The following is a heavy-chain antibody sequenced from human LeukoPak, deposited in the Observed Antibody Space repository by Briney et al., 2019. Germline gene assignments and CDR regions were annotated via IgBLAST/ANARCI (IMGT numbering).Heavy chain of an antibody. CDR3: AKEIDTLGTNAFDI. J-gene: IGHJ3*02. Sequence: QPGVSLRLSCAASGFSFDDYPMHWVRHAPGKGLEWVSLINEDGGKTFYADSVRGRFTISRDNSKNSLYLQVNSLRTEDTALYYCAKEIDTLGTNAFDIWGQGTIVTVSS. CDR2: INEDGGKT. CDR1: GFSFDDYP. D-gene: IGHD2-15*01. V-gene: IGHV3-43*02.